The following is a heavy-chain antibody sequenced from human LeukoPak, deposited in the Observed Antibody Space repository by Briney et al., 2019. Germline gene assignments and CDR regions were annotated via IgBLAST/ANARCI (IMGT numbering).Heavy chain of an antibody. J-gene: IGHJ4*02. CDR3: ARLQYSSGWPHFDY. V-gene: IGHV4-39*07. CDR1: GGSFSSYY. CDR2: IYYSGST. Sequence: SETLSLTCAVYGGSFSSYYWGWIRQPPGKGLEWIGSIYYSGSTYYNPSLKSRVTISVDTSKNQFSLKLSSVTAADTAVYYCARLQYSSGWPHFDYWGQGNLVTVSS. D-gene: IGHD6-19*01.